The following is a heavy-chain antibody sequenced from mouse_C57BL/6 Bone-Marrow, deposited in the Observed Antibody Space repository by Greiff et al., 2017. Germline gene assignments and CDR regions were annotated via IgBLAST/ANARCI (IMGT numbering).Heavy chain of an antibody. V-gene: IGHV1-18*01. Sequence: VQLQQSGPELVKPGASVKIPCKASGYTFTDYNMDWVKQSQGKSLEWIGDVNPNNGGTIYNQTFKGKATLTEDKSTSTAYMELRILASEDTAVYYCARDYYGFDYWGQGTTLTVSS. CDR2: VNPNNGGT. D-gene: IGHD1-1*01. J-gene: IGHJ2*01. CDR3: ARDYYGFDY. CDR1: GYTFTDYN.